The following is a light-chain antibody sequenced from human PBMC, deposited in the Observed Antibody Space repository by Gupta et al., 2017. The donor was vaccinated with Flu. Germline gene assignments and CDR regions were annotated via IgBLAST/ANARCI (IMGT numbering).Light chain of an antibody. CDR1: SSNIGVNY. CDR3: ASWDDSLSGSYV. CDR2: RNN. V-gene: IGLV1-47*01. Sequence: QSVLTQPPSASGTPGQRVTISCSGSSSNIGVNYVFWYQQLPGTAPKLLIYRNNQRPSGVTDRFSGSKSGTSASLAISGLRSEDEADYYCASWDDSLSGSYVFGTGTKVTVL. J-gene: IGLJ1*01.